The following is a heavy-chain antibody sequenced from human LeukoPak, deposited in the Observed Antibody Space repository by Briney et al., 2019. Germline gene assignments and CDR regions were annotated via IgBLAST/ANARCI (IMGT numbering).Heavy chain of an antibody. J-gene: IGHJ3*02. CDR3: ATHRGGARDILDI. CDR1: GASMTTNW. V-gene: IGHV4-59*01. Sequence: SETLSLTCTVSGASMTTNWWTWVRQPPGKGLEYIGYIYSGGSTNYNPTLKSRVTMSLDTSKNQFSLRRTAVTVADTGMYGCATHRGGARDILDIWGQGTMVTVSA. CDR2: IYSGGST. D-gene: IGHD3-10*01.